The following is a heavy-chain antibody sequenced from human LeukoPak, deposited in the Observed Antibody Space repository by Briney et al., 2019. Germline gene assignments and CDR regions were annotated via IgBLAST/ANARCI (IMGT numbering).Heavy chain of an antibody. J-gene: IGHJ4*01. D-gene: IGHD3/OR15-3a*01. CDR3: ARDLNWLSGFDY. CDR2: ISYDGSNK. V-gene: IGHV3-30-3*01. Sequence: PGGSLRPSCAALGLALSTSAMHWVRQAPGKGLEWVAVISYDGSNKYYADSVKGRFTISRDNSKNTLYLQMNSLRAEDTAVYYCARDLNWLSGFDYWGHGTLVTVSS. CDR1: GLALSTSA.